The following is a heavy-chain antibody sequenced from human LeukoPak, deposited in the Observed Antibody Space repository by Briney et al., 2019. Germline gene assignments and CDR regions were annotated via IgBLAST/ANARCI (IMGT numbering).Heavy chain of an antibody. D-gene: IGHD2-21*02. Sequence: GGSLRLSCAVSGFTFSTYSMNWVRQAPGKGLEWVSYISSSSSSIYYADSVKGRFTISRDNAKNSLYLQMNSLRDGDTAVYYCTKESVTYLDYWGQGTLVTVSS. CDR2: ISSSSSSI. V-gene: IGHV3-48*02. J-gene: IGHJ4*02. CDR3: TKESVTYLDY. CDR1: GFTFSTYS.